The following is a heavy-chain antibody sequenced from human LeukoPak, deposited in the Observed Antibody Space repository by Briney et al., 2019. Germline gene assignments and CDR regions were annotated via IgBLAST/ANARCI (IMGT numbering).Heavy chain of an antibody. CDR3: ARVGSSSNYGMDV. D-gene: IGHD6-13*01. Sequence: ASVKVSCKASGYTFTGYYMHWVRQAPGQGLEWMGRINPNSGGTNYAQKSQGRVTMTRDTSISTAYMELCRLRSDDTAVYYRARVGSSSNYGMDVWGQGTTVTVSS. V-gene: IGHV1-2*06. CDR2: INPNSGGT. J-gene: IGHJ6*02. CDR1: GYTFTGYY.